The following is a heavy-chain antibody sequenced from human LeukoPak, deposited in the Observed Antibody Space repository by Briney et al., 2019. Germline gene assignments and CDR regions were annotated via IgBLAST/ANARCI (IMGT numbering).Heavy chain of an antibody. D-gene: IGHD6-13*01. CDR1: GFTFSSYS. CDR3: VRGLAAS. CDR2: IDRTTSTT. Sequence: GGSLRLSCAASGFTFSSYSMSWVRQAPGKGLEWVSYIDRTTSTTYYADSVKGRFTISRDNAENSLSLQMNSLRAEDTAVYYCVRGLAASWGQGTLVTVSS. V-gene: IGHV3-48*01. J-gene: IGHJ5*02.